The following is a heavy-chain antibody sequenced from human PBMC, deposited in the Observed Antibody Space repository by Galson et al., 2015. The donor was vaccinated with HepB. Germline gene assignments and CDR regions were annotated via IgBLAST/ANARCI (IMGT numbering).Heavy chain of an antibody. J-gene: IGHJ5*02. CDR3: VKGPGSAPLRNWFDP. Sequence: SLRLSCATSGFAVSNNYMNWVRQAPGKGLEWVSVIYIGGSTYYADSVKGRFTMFRDNSKNTLYLQMSSLRAEDTAVYYCVKGPGSAPLRNWFDPWGQGTLVTVSS. V-gene: IGHV3-66*01. CDR1: GFAVSNNY. CDR2: IYIGGST. D-gene: IGHD3-16*01.